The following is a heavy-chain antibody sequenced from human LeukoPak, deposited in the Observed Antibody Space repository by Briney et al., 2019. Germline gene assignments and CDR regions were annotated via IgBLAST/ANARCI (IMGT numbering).Heavy chain of an antibody. CDR1: GFTFTTYS. V-gene: IGHV5-51*01. D-gene: IGHD3-16*01. CDR2: IYAGDSST. CDR3: ARHSCYDS. Sequence: GESLKISCKTSGFTFTTYSFAWVRQMPGKGLEWMGVIYAGDSSTRYSPSFQGQVTISVDKSISTVYLQRSSLKASDSAIYYCARHSCYDSWGQGTLVTVSS. J-gene: IGHJ4*02.